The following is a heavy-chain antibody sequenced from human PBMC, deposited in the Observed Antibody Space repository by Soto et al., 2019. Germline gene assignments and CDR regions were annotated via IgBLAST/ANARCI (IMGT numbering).Heavy chain of an antibody. CDR3: ARARFGGLGAIFADY. CDR2: IYRGGST. J-gene: IGHJ4*02. CDR1: GFTVSNNY. V-gene: IGHV3-66*01. Sequence: EVQLVNSGGGLVQPGGSLRLSCAASGFTVSNNYMSWVGQAPGKGLEWVSVIYRGGSTYYADSVKDRFTISRDNSENTRYLQMSSLRAEDTAVYYCARARFGGLGAIFADYWGQGTLVTVSS. D-gene: IGHD3-3*01.